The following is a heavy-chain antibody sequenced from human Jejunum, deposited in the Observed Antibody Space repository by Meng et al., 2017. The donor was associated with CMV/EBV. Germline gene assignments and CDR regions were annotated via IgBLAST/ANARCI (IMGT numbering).Heavy chain of an antibody. CDR1: GFSFSSYG. D-gene: IGHD3-10*01. CDR2: TQYDGTNE. V-gene: IGHV3-30*02. Sequence: QLVESGGGVVQSGGSLRLSCAASGFSFSSYGMHWVRQAPGKGLEWVAFTQYDGTNENYADSVKGRFTISRDNSKSTLYLQMNSLRGEDTAVYYCAKLSGSWFDPWCQGTLVTVSS. CDR3: AKLSGSWFDP. J-gene: IGHJ5*02.